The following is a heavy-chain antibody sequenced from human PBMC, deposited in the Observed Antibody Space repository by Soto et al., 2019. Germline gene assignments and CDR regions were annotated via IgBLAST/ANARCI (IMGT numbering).Heavy chain of an antibody. CDR2: INSDGSSI. V-gene: IGHV3-74*01. Sequence: GGSLRVSCAASKFTITSYWMHWVRQAPGKGLVWVSRINSDGSSISYADAVKGRFTISRDNAKNTLYLQMNSLRVEDTAVYYCAREVSHGYVLRGMDVWGQGTRVTVSS. J-gene: IGHJ6*02. D-gene: IGHD5-18*01. CDR1: KFTITSYW. CDR3: AREVSHGYVLRGMDV.